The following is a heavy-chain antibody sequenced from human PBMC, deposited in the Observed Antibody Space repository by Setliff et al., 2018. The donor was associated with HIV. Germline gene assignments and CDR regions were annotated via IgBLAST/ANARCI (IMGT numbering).Heavy chain of an antibody. Sequence: GASVKVSCKASGYIFLGYDISWVWQAPGQGLEWMGWIDVNKGNTNYAEKFQGRVTLTTDTSTNTAYMEVRSLTSDDTAVYYCVRDGIIRTTRVFDYWGQGTLVTVSS. D-gene: IGHD3-16*02. V-gene: IGHV1-18*04. CDR2: IDVNKGNT. J-gene: IGHJ4*02. CDR1: GYIFLGYD. CDR3: VRDGIIRTTRVFDY.